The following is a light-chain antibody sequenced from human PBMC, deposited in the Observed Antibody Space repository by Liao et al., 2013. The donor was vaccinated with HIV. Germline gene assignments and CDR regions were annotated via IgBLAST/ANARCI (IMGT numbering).Light chain of an antibody. CDR2: QDS. CDR3: QAWDSSTAV. V-gene: IGLV3-1*01. CDR1: KLGDQY. J-gene: IGLJ2*01. Sequence: SYDLTQPPSVSVSPGQTASITCSGDKLGDQYACWYQQKPGQSPVLVIYQDSKRPSAIPERFSGSNSGNTATLTISGTQAMDEADYYCQAWDSSTAVFGGGTKLTVL.